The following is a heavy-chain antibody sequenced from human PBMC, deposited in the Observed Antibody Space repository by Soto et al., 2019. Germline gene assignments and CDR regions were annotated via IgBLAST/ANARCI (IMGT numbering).Heavy chain of an antibody. CDR2: INPDGRTI. CDR3: ATAGNYSFDN. CDR1: AFSFSTSW. Sequence: EGSLRLSCAASAFSFSTSWMHWVRQAPGEGLVWVSRINPDGRTINYADSVKGRFTISRDNAKNTLYLQMNILRVEDTDVYFCATAGNYSFDNWGLGTPVTVYS. V-gene: IGHV3-74*01. D-gene: IGHD4-4*01. J-gene: IGHJ4*02.